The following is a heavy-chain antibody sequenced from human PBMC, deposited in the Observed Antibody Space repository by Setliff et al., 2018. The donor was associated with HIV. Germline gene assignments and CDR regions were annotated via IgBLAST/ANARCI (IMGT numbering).Heavy chain of an antibody. Sequence: PSETLSLTCTVSGDSISSSSYYWGWIRQPPGKGLEWIGSISYSGSTYYNPSLKSRVTISVDTSKNQFSLKLSSVTAADTAVYYCARPRYTYGTPPAFDIWGRGTVVTVSS. CDR1: GDSISSSSYY. V-gene: IGHV4-39*01. CDR3: ARPRYTYGTPPAFDI. D-gene: IGHD5-18*01. CDR2: ISYSGST. J-gene: IGHJ3*02.